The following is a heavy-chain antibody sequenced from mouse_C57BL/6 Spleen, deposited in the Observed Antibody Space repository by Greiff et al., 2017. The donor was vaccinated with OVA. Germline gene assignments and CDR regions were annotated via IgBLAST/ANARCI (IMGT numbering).Heavy chain of an antibody. CDR3: AREGGYYGYFDV. CDR1: GFTFSDYY. D-gene: IGHD1-1*02. Sequence: DVKLVESEGGLVQPGSSMKLSCTASGFTFSDYYMAWVRQVPEKGLEWVANINYDGSSTYYLDSLKSRFIISRDNAKNILYLQMSSLKSEDTATYYCAREGGYYGYFDVWGTGTTVTVSS. V-gene: IGHV5-16*01. CDR2: INYDGSST. J-gene: IGHJ1*03.